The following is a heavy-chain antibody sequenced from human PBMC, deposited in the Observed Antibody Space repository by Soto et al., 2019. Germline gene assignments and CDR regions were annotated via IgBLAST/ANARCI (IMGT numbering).Heavy chain of an antibody. Sequence: SETLSLTCTVSGGSFSSGAYHWSWVRQHPGQGLGWIASISYRGITYSNPSLKSRLSMSVDTSKNQFSLNLTSVTAADTAVYHCARMSATGTRWFDPWGQGTLVTVSS. CDR3: ARMSATGTRWFDP. J-gene: IGHJ5*02. CDR2: ISYRGIT. CDR1: GGSFSSGAYH. D-gene: IGHD6-13*01. V-gene: IGHV4-31*03.